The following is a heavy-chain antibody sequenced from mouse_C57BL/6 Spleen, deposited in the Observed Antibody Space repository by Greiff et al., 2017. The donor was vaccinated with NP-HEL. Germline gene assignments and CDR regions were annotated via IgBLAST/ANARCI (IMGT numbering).Heavy chain of an antibody. V-gene: IGHV1-15*01. D-gene: IGHD3-2*02. Sequence: VQLQESGAELVRPGASVTLSCKASGYTFTDYEMHWVKQTPVHGLEWIGAIDPETGGTASNQTFKGKAILTADKSSSTAYMELRSLTSEDSAVYYCTRQLRLRSFDYWGQGTTLTVSS. CDR3: TRQLRLRSFDY. CDR1: GYTFTDYE. CDR2: IDPETGGT. J-gene: IGHJ2*01.